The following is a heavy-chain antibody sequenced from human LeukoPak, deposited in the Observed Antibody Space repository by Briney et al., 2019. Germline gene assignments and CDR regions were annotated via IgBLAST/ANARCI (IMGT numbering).Heavy chain of an antibody. V-gene: IGHV3-23*01. Sequence: GGSLRLSCAASGFTFSSNAMRWVRQTPGKGLEFVSSLSGNAERTYYADSAKGRFTISRDNSKNTVHLQMNSLSAEDTAIYYCAKDQWGAFDIRGQGTIVTVSS. J-gene: IGHJ3*02. CDR3: AKDQWGAFDI. CDR1: GFTFSSNA. CDR2: LSGNAERT. D-gene: IGHD3-16*01.